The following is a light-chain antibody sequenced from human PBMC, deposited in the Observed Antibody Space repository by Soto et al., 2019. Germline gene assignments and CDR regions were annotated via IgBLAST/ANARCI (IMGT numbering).Light chain of an antibody. CDR3: QSYDSSLSGSPHVV. V-gene: IGLV1-40*01. J-gene: IGLJ2*01. CDR1: SSNIGAGYD. Sequence: QSVLTQPTSVSGAPGQRVTISCTGSSSNIGAGYDVHWYQQLPGTAPKLLIYGNSNRPSGVPDRFSGSKSGTSASLAITGLQAEDEADYYCQSYDSSLSGSPHVVFGGGTKVTVL. CDR2: GNS.